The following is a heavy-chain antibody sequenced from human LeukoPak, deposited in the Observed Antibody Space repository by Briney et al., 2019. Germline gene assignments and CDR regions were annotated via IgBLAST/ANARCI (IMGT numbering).Heavy chain of an antibody. D-gene: IGHD3-22*01. Sequence: SETLSLTCTVSGGSISSSSYYWGWISQPPGKGLEWIGSIYYSGSTYYNPSLKSRVTISVDTSKNQFSLKLSSVTAADTAVYYCAREFGDSSGHIDYWGQGTLVTVYS. CDR2: IYYSGST. CDR3: AREFGDSSGHIDY. J-gene: IGHJ4*02. CDR1: GGSISSSSYY. V-gene: IGHV4-39*07.